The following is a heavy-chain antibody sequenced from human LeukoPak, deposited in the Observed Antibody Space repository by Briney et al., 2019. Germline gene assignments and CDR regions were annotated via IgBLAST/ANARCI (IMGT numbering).Heavy chain of an antibody. CDR1: GGSISSYY. CDR3: VRDHYYDSSGYTFRH. D-gene: IGHD3-22*01. V-gene: IGHV4-59*12. J-gene: IGHJ1*01. CDR2: IYYSGIT. Sequence: SETLSLTCTVSGGSISSYYWGWIRQPPGKGLEWIGYIYYSGITNYNPSLKTRVTILVDTSKNQFSLKLSSVTAADTAVYYCVRDHYYDSSGYTFRHWGQGTLVTVSS.